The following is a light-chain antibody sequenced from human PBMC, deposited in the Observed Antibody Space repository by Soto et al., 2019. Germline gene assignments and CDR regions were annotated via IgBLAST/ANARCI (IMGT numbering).Light chain of an antibody. CDR2: KGT. CDR3: CSSEPESTYV. V-gene: IGLV2-23*01. Sequence: QSVLAQPASVSGSPGQSITISCTGTSDDVGAYNSVSWYQQLPHKAPQVILYKGTQRPSGVSSRFSGSTSGNAASLTISGLQADDEAHYFCCSSEPESTYVFGTGTKVTVL. J-gene: IGLJ1*01. CDR1: SDDVGAYNS.